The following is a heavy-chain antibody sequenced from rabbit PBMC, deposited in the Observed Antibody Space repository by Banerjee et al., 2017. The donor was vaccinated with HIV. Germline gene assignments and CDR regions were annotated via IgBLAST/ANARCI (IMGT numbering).Heavy chain of an antibody. J-gene: IGHJ4*01. V-gene: IGHV1S40*01. CDR1: GFSFSSSYY. D-gene: IGHD4-1*01. CDR3: ARDLAGVIGWNFDL. Sequence: QSLEESGGDLVKPGASLTLTCTASGFSFSSSYYMCWVRQALGKGLEWIACIYAGSTGSTYYASWAKGRFTISRTSSTTVALQMTSLTAADTATYFCARDLAGVIGWNFDLWGPGTLVTVS. CDR2: IYAGSTGST.